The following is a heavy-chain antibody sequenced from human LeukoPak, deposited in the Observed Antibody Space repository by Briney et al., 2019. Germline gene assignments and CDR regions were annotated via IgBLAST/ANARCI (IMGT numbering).Heavy chain of an antibody. CDR2: ISSSGSTI. Sequence: PGGSLRLSCAASGFTFSDYYMSWIRQAPGKGLEWVSYISSSGSTIYYADSVKGRFTISRDDAKNSLYPQMNSLRAEDTAVYYCARDPHYYDSSGPFFDYWGQGTLVTVSS. CDR1: GFTFSDYY. V-gene: IGHV3-11*01. D-gene: IGHD3-22*01. CDR3: ARDPHYYDSSGPFFDY. J-gene: IGHJ4*02.